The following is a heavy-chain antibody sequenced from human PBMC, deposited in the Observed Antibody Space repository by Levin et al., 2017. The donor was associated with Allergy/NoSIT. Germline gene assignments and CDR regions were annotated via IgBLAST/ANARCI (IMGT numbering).Heavy chain of an antibody. CDR2: IRSKAYDGTT. J-gene: IGHJ4*02. V-gene: IGHV3-49*03. Sequence: GGSLRLSCTTSGFTFGDYAMSWFRQAPGKGLEWLRFIRSKAYDGTTEYAASVKGRFTISRDDSNSIAYLQMNSLKTEDTAVYYCSRFGGFDVWGQGTLVTVSS. CDR1: GFTFGDYA. CDR3: SRFGGFDV. D-gene: IGHD3-10*01.